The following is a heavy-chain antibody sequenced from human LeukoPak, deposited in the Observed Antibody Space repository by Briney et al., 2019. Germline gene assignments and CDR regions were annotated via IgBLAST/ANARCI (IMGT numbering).Heavy chain of an antibody. Sequence: SETLSLTCTVSGASISGYYWSWIRQSPRKGLEWIGYIYHTGRTDYSPSLKSRATISLGTSTNPFSLRLTSVTAADTAVYYCARVLTAWSLDHWGQGVLVSVSS. CDR1: GASISGYY. V-gene: IGHV4-59*01. CDR2: IYHTGRT. J-gene: IGHJ4*02. D-gene: IGHD3-9*01. CDR3: ARVLTAWSLDH.